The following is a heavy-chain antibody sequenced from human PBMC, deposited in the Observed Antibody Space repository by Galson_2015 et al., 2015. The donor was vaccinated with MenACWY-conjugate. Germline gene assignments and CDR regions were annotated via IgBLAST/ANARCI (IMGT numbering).Heavy chain of an antibody. D-gene: IGHD1-26*01. CDR1: GYTLTTYW. J-gene: IGHJ6*02. Sequence: QSGAEVKKPGESLKISCKGSGYTLTTYWIGWVRQMPGKGLEWMGFISPGDSYTRYNPAFQGQVTISADKSISTAYLQWNSLQASDTAMYYCTRHPPGGRGMDVWGQGTTVTVSS. V-gene: IGHV5-51*01. CDR3: TRHPPGGRGMDV. CDR2: ISPGDSYT.